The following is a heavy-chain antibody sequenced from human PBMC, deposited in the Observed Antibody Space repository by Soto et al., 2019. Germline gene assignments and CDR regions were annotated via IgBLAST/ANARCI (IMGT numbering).Heavy chain of an antibody. V-gene: IGHV1-8*01. CDR2: MNPNSGNT. Sequence: QVQLVQSGAEVKKPGASVKVSCKASGYTFTSYDINWVRQATGQGLEWMGWMNPNSGNTGYAQKFQGRVTMTRNTSISTAYMERSSLRSEDTAVYYCARVYCSGGSCYNNWFDPWGQGTLVTVSS. J-gene: IGHJ5*02. CDR1: GYTFTSYD. CDR3: ARVYCSGGSCYNNWFDP. D-gene: IGHD2-15*01.